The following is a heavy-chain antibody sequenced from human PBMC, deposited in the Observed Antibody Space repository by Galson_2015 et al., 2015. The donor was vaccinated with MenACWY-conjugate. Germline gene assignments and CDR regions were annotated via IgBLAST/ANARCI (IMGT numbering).Heavy chain of an antibody. J-gene: IGHJ4*02. Sequence: SLRLSCAVSGLTFSRYSMNWVRQAPGKWLEWVSYISSSSSTIYYADSVRGRFTISRDNAKNSLYLQMDSLRAEASAIYYCASGFTVWVAACADFGGQASRLTASS. V-gene: IGHV3-48*04. CDR2: ISSSSSTI. CDR1: GLTFSRYS. CDR3: ASGFTVWVAACADF. D-gene: IGHD3-16*01.